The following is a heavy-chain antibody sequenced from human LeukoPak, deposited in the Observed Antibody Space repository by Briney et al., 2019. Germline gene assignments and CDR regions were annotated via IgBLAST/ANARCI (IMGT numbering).Heavy chain of an antibody. V-gene: IGHV3-21*04. CDR1: GFTFSSYS. CDR2: ISSSSSYI. J-gene: IGHJ1*01. D-gene: IGHD6-25*01. CDR3: AKDLIAAPQYFQH. Sequence: GGSLRLSCAASGFTFSSYSMTWVRQAPGKGLEWVSSISSSSSYIYYADSVKGRFTISRDNSKNTLYLQMNSLRAEDTAVYYCAKDLIAAPQYFQHWGQGTLVTVSS.